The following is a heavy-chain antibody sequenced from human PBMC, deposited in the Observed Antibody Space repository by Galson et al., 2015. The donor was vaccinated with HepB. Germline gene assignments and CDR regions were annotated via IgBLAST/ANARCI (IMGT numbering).Heavy chain of an antibody. V-gene: IGHV3-30-3*01. CDR3: ASSEGGY. D-gene: IGHD3-16*01. J-gene: IGHJ4*02. Sequence: SLRLSCAASGFTFSSYAMHWVRQAPGKGLEWVAVISYDGSNKYYADSVKGRFTISRDNSKNTLYLQMNSLRAEDTAVYYCASSEGGYWGLGTLVTVSS. CDR2: ISYDGSNK. CDR1: GFTFSSYA.